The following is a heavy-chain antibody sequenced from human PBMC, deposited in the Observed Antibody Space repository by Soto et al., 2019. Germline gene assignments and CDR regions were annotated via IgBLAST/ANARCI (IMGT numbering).Heavy chain of an antibody. CDR2: ISFDGSTE. Sequence: QVQLVESGGGVVQPGRSLRLSCAASGITFISYAMHWVRQAPGKGLEWVAVISFDGSTEYYADSVKGRFTISRDNSQNTVYIQMNSLRSEDTAVYYCARSRHGSASYTHFYYGLDVWGQGTTVTVSS. J-gene: IGHJ6*02. CDR1: GITFISYA. CDR3: ARSRHGSASYTHFYYGLDV. D-gene: IGHD3-10*01. V-gene: IGHV3-30-3*01.